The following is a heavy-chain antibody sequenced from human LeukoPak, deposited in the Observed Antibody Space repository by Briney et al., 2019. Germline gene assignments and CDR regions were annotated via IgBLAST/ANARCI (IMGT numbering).Heavy chain of an antibody. V-gene: IGHV1-2*02. D-gene: IGHD4-17*01. CDR1: GYTFTGYY. CDR2: INPNSGGT. J-gene: IGHJ6*03. Sequence: GASVKVSCKASGYTFTGYYMHWVRQAPGQGLEWMGWINPNSGGTNYAQKFQGRVTMTRDTSISTAYMELSRLRSDDTAVYYCAKTVTYGHYYYYYMDVWGKGTTVTISS. CDR3: AKTVTYGHYYYYYMDV.